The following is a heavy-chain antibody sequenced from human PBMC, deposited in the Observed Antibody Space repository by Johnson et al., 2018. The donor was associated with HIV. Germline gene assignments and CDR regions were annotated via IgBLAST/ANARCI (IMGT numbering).Heavy chain of an antibody. Sequence: VQLVESGGGLVQPGGSLRLSCAASGFTFSRYWMHWVRQAPGKGLVWVSGINTDGSSTSYADSVKARCAISRDNAKNTLYLQMNSLRSEDTAVYYCARGDTMIVVVDNDFDIWGQGTLVTVSA. CDR2: INTDGSST. CDR1: GFTFSRYW. V-gene: IGHV3-74*01. J-gene: IGHJ3*02. CDR3: ARGDTMIVVVDNDFDI. D-gene: IGHD3-22*01.